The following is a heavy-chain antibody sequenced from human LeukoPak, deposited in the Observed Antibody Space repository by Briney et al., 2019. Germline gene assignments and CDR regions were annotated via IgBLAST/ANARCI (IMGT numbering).Heavy chain of an antibody. CDR2: FDPEDGET. Sequence: ASVKVSCKVSGYTLTELSMHWVRQAPGKGLEWMGGFDPEDGETIYAQKFQGRVTMTEDTSTDTAYMELSSLRSDDTAVYYCAREDKDSNYEDFWGQGTLVTVSS. J-gene: IGHJ4*02. CDR3: AREDKDSNYEDF. CDR1: GYTLTELS. D-gene: IGHD4-11*01. V-gene: IGHV1-24*01.